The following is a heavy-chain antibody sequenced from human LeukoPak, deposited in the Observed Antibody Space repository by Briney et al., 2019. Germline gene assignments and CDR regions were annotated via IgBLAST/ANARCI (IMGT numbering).Heavy chain of an antibody. CDR3: CTSPSFGSSWYQFNY. CDR2: ISGRDGRT. CDR1: GLTFYTYA. J-gene: IGHJ4*02. D-gene: IGHD6-13*01. Sequence: GGSLRLSCAVSGLTFYTYAMSWVRQAPGKGLEWVSAISGRDGRTYYTDSVKGRFTLSRDNSKNTLYLQMNSLRAEDTAVYYCCTSPSFGSSWYQFNYWGQGALVIVSS. V-gene: IGHV3-23*01.